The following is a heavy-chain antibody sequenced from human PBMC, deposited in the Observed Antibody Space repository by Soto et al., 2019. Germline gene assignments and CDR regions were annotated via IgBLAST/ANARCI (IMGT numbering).Heavy chain of an antibody. J-gene: IGHJ6*04. CDR2: IYYSGST. CDR3: ARHLFPNYYYAMDV. CDR1: GGSISSYY. Sequence: SETLSLTCTVSGGSISSYYWSWIRQPPGKGLEWIGYIYYSGSTNYNPSLKSRVTISVDTSKNQFSLKLSSVTAADTAAYYCARHLFPNYYYAMDVWGKGTTVTVSS. V-gene: IGHV4-59*08. D-gene: IGHD2-21*01.